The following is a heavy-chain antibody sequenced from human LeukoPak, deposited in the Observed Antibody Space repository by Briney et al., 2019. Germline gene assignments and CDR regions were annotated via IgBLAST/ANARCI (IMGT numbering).Heavy chain of an antibody. Sequence: GGSLRLSCAAAGFTFSSYWMSWVRQAPGKGLEWVANMKQDGSEKYYVDSVKGRFTISRDNAKNSLYLQMNSLRAEDTAVYYCARVDVWGSYKQFDYWGQGTLVTVSS. CDR1: GFTFSSYW. J-gene: IGHJ4*02. D-gene: IGHD3-16*01. CDR2: MKQDGSEK. V-gene: IGHV3-7*01. CDR3: ARVDVWGSYKQFDY.